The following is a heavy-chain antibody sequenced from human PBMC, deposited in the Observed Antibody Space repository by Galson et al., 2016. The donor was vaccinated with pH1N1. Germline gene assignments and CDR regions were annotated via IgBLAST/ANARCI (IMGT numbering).Heavy chain of an antibody. Sequence: SETLSLTCSVSGGSISSHYWSWIRQPPGKGLEWIGYIHYSGSTNHNPSLKSRVSMSVDTSKNQFSLKVSSVTAADTAMYYCARLDIVLGEVKYYGMDVWGQGTTVTVS. V-gene: IGHV4-59*11. D-gene: IGHD2-2*01. CDR1: GGSISSHY. J-gene: IGHJ6*02. CDR3: ARLDIVLGEVKYYGMDV. CDR2: IHYSGST.